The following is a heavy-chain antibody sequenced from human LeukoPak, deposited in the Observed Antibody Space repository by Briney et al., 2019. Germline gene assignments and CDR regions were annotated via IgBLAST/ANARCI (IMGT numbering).Heavy chain of an antibody. CDR1: GFTFSSYA. Sequence: PGGSLRLSCAASGFTFSSYAMTWVRQAPGKGLEGVSTSSGSGCSTYHVDSVKGRFTISRDNSKNTLFLQMNSLRAEDTAVYYCAKSVLRIYYGMDVWGQGTTVTVSS. CDR2: SSGSGCST. D-gene: IGHD5/OR15-5a*01. J-gene: IGHJ6*02. V-gene: IGHV3-23*01. CDR3: AKSVLRIYYGMDV.